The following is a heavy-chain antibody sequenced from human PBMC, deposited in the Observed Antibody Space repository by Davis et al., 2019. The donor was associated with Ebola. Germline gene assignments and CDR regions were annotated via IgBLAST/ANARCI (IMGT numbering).Heavy chain of an antibody. CDR2: ISAYNGNT. CDR1: GYTFTSYG. CDR3: ARLIRAAYGNDAFDI. D-gene: IGHD3-10*01. J-gene: IGHJ3*02. Sequence: ASVKVSCKASGYTFTSYGISWVRQAPGQGLEWMGWISAYNGNTNYAQKLQGRVTMTTDTSTSTAYMELRSLRSDDTAVYYCARLIRAAYGNDAFDIWGQGTMVTVSS. V-gene: IGHV1-18*01.